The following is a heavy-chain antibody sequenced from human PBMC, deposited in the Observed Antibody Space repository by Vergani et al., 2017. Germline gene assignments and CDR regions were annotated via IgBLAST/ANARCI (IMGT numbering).Heavy chain of an antibody. CDR1: GGSISSGGYY. V-gene: IGHV4-31*03. CDR3: AREHVVVVPAATYIDY. Sequence: QVQLQESGPGLVKPSQTLSLTCTVSGGSISSGGYYWSWIRQHPGNALEWIGYIYDSGSTYYNPSLKSRVTISVDTSKNQFSLKLSSVTAADTAVYYCAREHVVVVPAATYIDYWGQGTLVTVSS. J-gene: IGHJ4*02. D-gene: IGHD2-2*01. CDR2: IYDSGST.